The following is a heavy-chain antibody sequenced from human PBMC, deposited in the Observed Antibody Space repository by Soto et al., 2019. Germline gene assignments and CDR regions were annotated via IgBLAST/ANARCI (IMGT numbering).Heavy chain of an antibody. V-gene: IGHV4-31*03. D-gene: IGHD2-21*02. CDR1: GGSISSGGYY. J-gene: IGHJ6*02. CDR3: ARVCGGDCHYGMDV. Sequence: QVQLQESGPGLVKPSQTLSLTCTVSGGSISSGGYYWSWIRQHPGKVLEWIGYIYYSGSTYYNPSLKCRVTISVDTSKNQFSLKLSSVTSADTAVYYCARVCGGDCHYGMDVWGQGTTVTVSS. CDR2: IYYSGST.